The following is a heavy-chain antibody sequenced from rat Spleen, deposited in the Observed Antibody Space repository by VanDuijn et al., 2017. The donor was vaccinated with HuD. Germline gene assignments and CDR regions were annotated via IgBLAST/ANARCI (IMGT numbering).Heavy chain of an antibody. CDR3: ARSCIIRGLHYFDY. Sequence: VQLQESGPGLVKPSQSLSLTCSVTGYSITSSYRWNWIRKFPGNKLEWMGYINSAGSTNYNPSLKSRISITRDTSKNQFFLQVNSVTTEDTATYYCARSCIIRGLHYFDYWGQGTLVTVSS. CDR1: GYSITSSYR. CDR2: INSAGST. D-gene: IGHD4-3*01. V-gene: IGHV3-3*01. J-gene: IGHJ3*01.